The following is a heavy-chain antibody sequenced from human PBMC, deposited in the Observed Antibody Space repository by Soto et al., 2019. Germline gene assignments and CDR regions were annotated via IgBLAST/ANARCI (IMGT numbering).Heavy chain of an antibody. D-gene: IGHD3-3*01. CDR3: ARDLEGDFWSGYYPVYYYYMDV. CDR1: GYTFTSYA. CDR2: INAGNGNT. Sequence: ASVKVSCKASGYTFTSYAMHWVRQAPGQRLEWMGWINAGNGNTKYSQKFQGRVTITRDTSASTAYMELSSLRSEDTAVYYCARDLEGDFWSGYYPVYYYYMDVWGKGTTVTVSS. V-gene: IGHV1-3*01. J-gene: IGHJ6*03.